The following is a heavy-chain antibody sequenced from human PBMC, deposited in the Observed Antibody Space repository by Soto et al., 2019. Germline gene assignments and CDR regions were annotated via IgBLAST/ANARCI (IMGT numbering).Heavy chain of an antibody. CDR2: ISAYNGNT. Sequence: ASVKVSCEASGYTFTSYGISCVRQAPGQGLEWMGWISAYNGNTNYAQKLQGRVTMTTDTSTSTAYMELRSLRSDDTAVYYCARGVLRGSSSWNYYYGMDVWGQGTTVTVSS. D-gene: IGHD6-13*01. CDR3: ARGVLRGSSSWNYYYGMDV. V-gene: IGHV1-18*01. J-gene: IGHJ6*02. CDR1: GYTFTSYG.